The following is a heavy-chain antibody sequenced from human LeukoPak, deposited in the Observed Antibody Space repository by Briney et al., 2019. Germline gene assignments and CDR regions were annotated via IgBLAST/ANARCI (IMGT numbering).Heavy chain of an antibody. CDR3: ARFVVVVAASGMDV. D-gene: IGHD2-15*01. Sequence: VASVKVSCKASGYTFTSYDINWVRQATGQGLEWMGWMNPNSGNTGYAQKFQGRVTMTRNTSISTAYMELSSLRSEDTAVYYCARFVVVVAASGMDVWGQGTTVTVSS. CDR1: GYTFTSYD. CDR2: MNPNSGNT. V-gene: IGHV1-8*01. J-gene: IGHJ6*02.